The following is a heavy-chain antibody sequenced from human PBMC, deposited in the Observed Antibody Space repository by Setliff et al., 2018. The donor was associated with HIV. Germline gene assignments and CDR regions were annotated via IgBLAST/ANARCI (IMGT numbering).Heavy chain of an antibody. Sequence: SETLSLTCIVSGASISTYSWSWIRQSPGKGLECFGYISTSGSTNYNPSLKSRVTISLDTSKNQFSLKLTSVTAADTAVYYCARHPDSGFYYSPLLNNWYFDLWGPGTLVTVSS. CDR3: ARHPDSGFYYSPLLNNWYFDL. J-gene: IGHJ2*01. D-gene: IGHD3-22*01. V-gene: IGHV4-4*09. CDR1: GASISTYS. CDR2: ISTSGST.